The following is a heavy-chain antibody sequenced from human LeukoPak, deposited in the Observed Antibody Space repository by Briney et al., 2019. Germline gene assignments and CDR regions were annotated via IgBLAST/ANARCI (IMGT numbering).Heavy chain of an antibody. D-gene: IGHD4-17*01. CDR2: IYHSGST. J-gene: IGHJ3*02. Sequence: SQTLSLTCAVSGGSISSGGYSWSWIRQPPGKGLEWIGYIYHSGSTYYNPSLKSRVTISVDRSKNQFSLKLSSVTAADTAVYYCATATVTSHDAFDIWGQGTMVTVSS. CDR1: GGSISSGGYS. V-gene: IGHV4-30-2*01. CDR3: ATATVTSHDAFDI.